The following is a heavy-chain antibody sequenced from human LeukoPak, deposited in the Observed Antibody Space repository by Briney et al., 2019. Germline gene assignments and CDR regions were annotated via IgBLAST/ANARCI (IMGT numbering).Heavy chain of an antibody. D-gene: IGHD4-17*01. Sequence: GGSLRLSCAASGFTFSSYAMSWFRQAPGKGLEWVSAIGGSGGSTCYADSVKGRFTISRDNSTITPYLQMNSLRAEDTAVYYCATNGDYLGPDYWGQGTLVTVSS. CDR3: ATNGDYLGPDY. J-gene: IGHJ4*02. V-gene: IGHV3-23*01. CDR2: IGGSGGST. CDR1: GFTFSSYA.